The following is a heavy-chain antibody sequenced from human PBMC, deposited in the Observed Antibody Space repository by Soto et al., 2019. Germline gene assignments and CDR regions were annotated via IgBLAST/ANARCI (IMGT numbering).Heavy chain of an antibody. V-gene: IGHV4-34*01. Sequence: SETLSLTCAVYGGSFSGYYWDWIRQPPGKGLEWIGEINDSGSTNYNSSLKSRVIISIDTSKNQFSLNLNSVTAADTAVYYCTRGPFRQRYGMDVWGQGTTVTVSS. CDR1: GGSFSGYY. J-gene: IGHJ6*02. CDR3: TRGPFRQRYGMDV. D-gene: IGHD6-25*01. CDR2: INDSGST.